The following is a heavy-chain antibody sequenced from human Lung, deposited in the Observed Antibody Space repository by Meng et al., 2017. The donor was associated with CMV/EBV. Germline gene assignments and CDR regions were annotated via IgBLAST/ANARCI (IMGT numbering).Heavy chain of an antibody. Sequence: GGSLRLSXVASGSTFRSYAMHWVRQAPGKGLEWVAFISYDGGKKYYADSVKGRFTISRDNSNNTLYLQMSSLRADDTAVYYCVRSFAPYTSSWYGVWGQGTLVTVSS. D-gene: IGHD6-13*01. CDR3: VRSFAPYTSSWYGV. CDR2: ISYDGGKK. J-gene: IGHJ4*02. V-gene: IGHV3-30-3*01. CDR1: GSTFRSYA.